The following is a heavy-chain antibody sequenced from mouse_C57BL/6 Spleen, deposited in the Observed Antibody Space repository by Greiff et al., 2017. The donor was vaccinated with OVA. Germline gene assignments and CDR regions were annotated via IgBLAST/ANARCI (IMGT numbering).Heavy chain of an antibody. J-gene: IGHJ1*03. CDR1: GYSITSGYY. Sequence: EVQLQESGPGLVKPSQSLSLTCSVTGYSITSGYYWNWIRQFPGNKLEWMGYISYDGSNNYNPSLKNRISITRDTSKNQFFLKLNSVTTEDTATYYCASRGTVVAKYFDVWGTGTTVTVSS. V-gene: IGHV3-6*01. CDR3: ASRGTVVAKYFDV. CDR2: ISYDGSN. D-gene: IGHD1-1*01.